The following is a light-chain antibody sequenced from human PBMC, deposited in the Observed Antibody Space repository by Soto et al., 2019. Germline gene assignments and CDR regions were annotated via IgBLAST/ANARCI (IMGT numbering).Light chain of an antibody. CDR3: QQRNNWFT. Sequence: EVVLTQSPVTLTLSPGERATLSCRASQNINNYLAWYQQKPGQPPRLLIYDAFNRATGIPARFSGSGSGTYFILTISSLEPEDFGVYYCQQRNNWFTFGGGTKVEIK. CDR2: DAF. J-gene: IGKJ4*01. V-gene: IGKV3-11*01. CDR1: QNINNY.